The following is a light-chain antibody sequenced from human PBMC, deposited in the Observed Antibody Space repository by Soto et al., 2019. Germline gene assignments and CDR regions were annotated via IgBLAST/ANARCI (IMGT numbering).Light chain of an antibody. CDR2: GAS. V-gene: IGKV3-15*01. J-gene: IGKJ4*01. CDR1: QSVSSN. Sequence: EIVMTQSPATLSVSPGERATLSCRASQSVSSNLAWYQQKPGQAPRLLIYGASTRATGIPVRFSGSGSGTEFTLTISSLQSEDFAVYYCQQYNSWPALTFGGGTRWIS. CDR3: QQYNSWPALT.